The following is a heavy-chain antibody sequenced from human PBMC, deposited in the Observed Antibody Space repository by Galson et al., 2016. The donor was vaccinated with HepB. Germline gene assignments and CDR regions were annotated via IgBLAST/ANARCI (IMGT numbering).Heavy chain of an antibody. D-gene: IGHD3-3*01. CDR2: INPNSGDT. CDR1: GYTFTGYY. CDR3: TRVRASGVPPRTTYGMDV. Sequence: SVKVSCKASGYTFTGYYIHWVRQTPGQGLQWIGWINPNSGDTNYAQRFQRWVTMTRDTSITTAYMELSRLRSDDTAVYYCTRVRASGVPPRTTYGMDVWGQGTTVTVSS. J-gene: IGHJ6*02. V-gene: IGHV1-2*04.